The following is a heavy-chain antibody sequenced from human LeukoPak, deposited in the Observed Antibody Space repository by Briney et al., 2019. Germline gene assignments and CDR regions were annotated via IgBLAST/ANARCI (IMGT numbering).Heavy chain of an antibody. CDR3: ARLTMIGYFDY. CDR2: IYYSGST. D-gene: IGHD3-22*01. V-gene: IGHV4-59*01. J-gene: IGHJ4*02. Sequence: SETLSLTCAVYGGSFSGYYWSWIRQPPGKGLEWIGYIYYSGSTNYNPSLKSRVTISVDTSKNQFSLKLSSVTAADTAVYYCARLTMIGYFDYWGQGTLVTVSS. CDR1: GGSFSGYY.